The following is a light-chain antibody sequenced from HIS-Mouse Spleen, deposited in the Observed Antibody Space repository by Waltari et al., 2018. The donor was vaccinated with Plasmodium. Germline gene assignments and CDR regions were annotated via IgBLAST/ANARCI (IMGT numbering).Light chain of an antibody. J-gene: IGKJ2*01. CDR1: QSVSSN. CDR2: GAS. Sequence: EIVMTQSPATLSVSPGERATLSCRASQSVSSNLAWYQQKPGQAPRLLIYGASTRATGSPGRFSGSGEGTELNITISSLQSEDFAVYYCQQYNNWPPYTFGQGTKLEIK. CDR3: QQYNNWPPYT. V-gene: IGKV3-15*01.